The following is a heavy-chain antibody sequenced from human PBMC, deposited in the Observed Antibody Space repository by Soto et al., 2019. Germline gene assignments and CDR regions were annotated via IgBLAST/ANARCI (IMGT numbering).Heavy chain of an antibody. D-gene: IGHD2-15*01. CDR3: ARDSGGNLDY. J-gene: IGHJ4*02. CDR1: GGSVSSGRYY. CDR2: IYYSGST. Sequence: PSETLSLTCTVSGGSVSSGRYYWSWIRQPPGKGLEWIGYIYYSGSTNYNPSLKSRVTISVDTSKDQFSLKLSSVTAADTAVYYCARDSGGNLDYWGQGTLVTVS. V-gene: IGHV4-61*01.